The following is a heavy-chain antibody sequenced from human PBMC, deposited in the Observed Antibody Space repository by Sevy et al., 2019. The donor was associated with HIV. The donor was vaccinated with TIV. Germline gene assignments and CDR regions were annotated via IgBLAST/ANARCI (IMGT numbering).Heavy chain of an antibody. CDR3: AKVGSKRLNYDAFDI. Sequence: GGPLRLSCAASGFTFDDYTMHWVRQAPGKGLEWVSLISWDGGSTYYADSVKGRFTISRDNSKNSLYLQMNSLRTEDTALYYCAKVGSKRLNYDAFDIWGQGTMVTVSS. CDR1: GFTFDDYT. V-gene: IGHV3-43*01. CDR2: ISWDGGST. J-gene: IGHJ3*02. D-gene: IGHD1-7*01.